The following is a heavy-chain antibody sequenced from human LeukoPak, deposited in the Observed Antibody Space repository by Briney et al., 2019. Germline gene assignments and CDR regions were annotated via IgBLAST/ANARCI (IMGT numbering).Heavy chain of an antibody. CDR2: ITTGGSTK. Sequence: GGSLRLSCAASGFTFSSYTMNWLRQAPGKGLEGLAYITTGGSTKYYADSVKGRFTISRDNAKNSLYLQMTSLRDEDTAMYFCARGGPTVVTGLDYWGQGTLVTASS. CDR1: GFTFSSYT. V-gene: IGHV3-48*02. J-gene: IGHJ4*02. CDR3: ARGGPTVVTGLDY. D-gene: IGHD4-23*01.